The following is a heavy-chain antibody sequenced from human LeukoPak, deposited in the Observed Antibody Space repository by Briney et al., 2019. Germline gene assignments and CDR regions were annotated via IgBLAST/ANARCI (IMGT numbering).Heavy chain of an antibody. D-gene: IGHD1-26*01. V-gene: IGHV4-4*02. Sequence: PSGTLSLTCGVSGGSISSTNWWSWVRQPPGQGLEWIGEISLSELTNYNPSLKSRVTMSLDKSKNHLSLNLTCVTAADTAVYYCSRESGAFSPFGYWGQGTLVTVSS. CDR1: GGSISSTNW. J-gene: IGHJ4*02. CDR3: SRESGAFSPFGY. CDR2: ISLSELT.